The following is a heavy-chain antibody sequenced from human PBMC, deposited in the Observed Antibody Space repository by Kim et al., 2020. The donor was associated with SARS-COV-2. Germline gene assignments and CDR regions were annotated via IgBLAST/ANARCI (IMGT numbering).Heavy chain of an antibody. Sequence: GGSLRLFCAASGFTFTSFWMTWVRQAPGKGLEWVANIKQDGSEKYYVDFVKGRFTISRDNSKNSVYLQMNSLRAEDTAVYYCARDGLHAVGGHYYYYGVDVWGQGTTVTVSS. CDR3: ARDGLHAVGGHYYYYGVDV. V-gene: IGHV3-7*03. J-gene: IGHJ6*02. D-gene: IGHD4-4*01. CDR1: GFTFTSFW. CDR2: IKQDGSEK.